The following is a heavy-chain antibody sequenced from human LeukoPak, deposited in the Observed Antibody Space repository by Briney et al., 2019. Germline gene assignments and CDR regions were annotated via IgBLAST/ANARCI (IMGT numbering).Heavy chain of an antibody. Sequence: SEPLSLTCTVSGDSISSGSYSWSWIRQPAGKGLEWLGRIFTSGGTNYNPSLKSRVTISVDKSKNQFSLKLSSVTAADTAVYYCARVVTMIDSAFDIWGQGTMVTVSS. J-gene: IGHJ3*02. CDR2: IFTSGGT. CDR3: ARVVTMIDSAFDI. CDR1: GDSISSGSYS. V-gene: IGHV4-61*02. D-gene: IGHD3-22*01.